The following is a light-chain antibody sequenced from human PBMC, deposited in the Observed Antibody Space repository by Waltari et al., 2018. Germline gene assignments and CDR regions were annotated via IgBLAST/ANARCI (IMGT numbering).Light chain of an antibody. J-gene: IGKJ2*02. CDR3: QQYYTTPCT. Sequence: DIVLTQSPDSLALSLGERATISCRSSQSVLSSTNSNNYLAWYQQRPGQPPKFLFSWSSTRVVGFPDRFEGSGSGTDFTLTISSLQAEDLAVYYCQQYYTTPCTFGQGTRLEIK. CDR2: WSS. V-gene: IGKV4-1*01. CDR1: QSVLSSTNSNNY.